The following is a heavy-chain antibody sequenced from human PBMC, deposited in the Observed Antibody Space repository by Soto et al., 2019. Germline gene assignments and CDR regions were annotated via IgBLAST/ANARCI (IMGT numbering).Heavy chain of an antibody. V-gene: IGHV3-74*01. Sequence: EVQLVESGGDLVQPGGSLRLSCAASGFTFSNYRMHWVRQAPGKGLMWVSRINTDGSRATYADSVQGRFGISRDNAKNTVYLQMNSLRAEDTAVYYCARVKLGSYDWVDPWGQGTLVTVSS. D-gene: IGHD3-16*01. J-gene: IGHJ5*02. CDR3: ARVKLGSYDWVDP. CDR2: INTDGSRA. CDR1: GFTFSNYR.